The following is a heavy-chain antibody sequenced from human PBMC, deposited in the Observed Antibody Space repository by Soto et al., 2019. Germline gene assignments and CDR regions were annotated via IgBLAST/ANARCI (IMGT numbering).Heavy chain of an antibody. J-gene: IGHJ3*02. CDR1: GVTFSSYE. V-gene: IGHV3-48*03. CDR3: TLLWYGEFHAETFDI. D-gene: IGHD3-10*01. Sequence: EVQLVESGGGLVQPGGSMKVSCAASGVTFSSYEVNWGRQAPGKGLEWVSSISGSGASKYYAESVKGRFTISRDNAQNSVDLQMNSLRAEDTAIYYCTLLWYGEFHAETFDIWGQGTMVTVSS. CDR2: ISGSGASK.